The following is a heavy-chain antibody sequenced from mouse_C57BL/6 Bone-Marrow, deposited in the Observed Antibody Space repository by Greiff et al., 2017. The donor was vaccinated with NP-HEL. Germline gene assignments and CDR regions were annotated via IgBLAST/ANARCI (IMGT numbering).Heavy chain of an antibody. J-gene: IGHJ3*01. CDR3: ARQGGLFGAY. D-gene: IGHD1-1*01. V-gene: IGHV5-6*01. Sequence: EVQLVESGGDLVKPGGTLKLSCAASRFTFSSYGMSWVRQTPDKRLEWVATISSGGSYTYYPDSVKGRFTISRDNAKNTLYLQMSSLKSEDTAMYYCARQGGLFGAYWGQGTLVTVSA. CDR2: ISSGGSYT. CDR1: RFTFSSYG.